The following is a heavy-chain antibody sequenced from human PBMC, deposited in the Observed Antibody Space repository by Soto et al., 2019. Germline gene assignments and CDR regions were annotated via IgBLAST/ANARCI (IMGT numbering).Heavy chain of an antibody. Sequence: QVQLQESGPGLVKPSQTPSLTCTVSGGSISSGGYYWSWIRQHPGKGLEWIGYIYYSGSTYYNPSFRSRVTISVYTSKNQFSLKLSSVTAADTAVYYCARHDHHSSPYYYYGMDVWGQGTTVTVSS. CDR2: IYYSGST. CDR3: ARHDHHSSPYYYYGMDV. J-gene: IGHJ6*02. V-gene: IGHV4-31*03. CDR1: GGSISSGGYY. D-gene: IGHD6-6*01.